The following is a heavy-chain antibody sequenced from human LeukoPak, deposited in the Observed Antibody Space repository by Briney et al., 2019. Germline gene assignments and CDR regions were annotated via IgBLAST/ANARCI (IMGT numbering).Heavy chain of an antibody. V-gene: IGHV4-39*07. CDR1: GGSISSSTYY. J-gene: IGHJ5*02. Sequence: SETLSLTCTVSGGSISSSTYYWGWIRQPPGKGLEWIGSINYSGSTYYNPSLKSRVTISVDTSKNQFSLKLGSVTAADTAVYFCARDLFGRMARIDPWGQGTLVTVFS. CDR2: INYSGST. D-gene: IGHD5-24*01. CDR3: ARDLFGRMARIDP.